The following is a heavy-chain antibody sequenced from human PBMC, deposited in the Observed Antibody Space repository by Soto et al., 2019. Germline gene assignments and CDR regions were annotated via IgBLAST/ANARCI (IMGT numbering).Heavy chain of an antibody. Sequence: EVQLVESGGGLVQPGRSLRLSCAASGFTFDDYAMQWVRQAPGKGLEWVSGISWDSGSIGYADSVKGRFTISRDNAKNSLYLQMNSLRSEDTALYYCAKDRGTYYYGSGNWFDYWGQGTLVTVSS. CDR2: ISWDSGSI. V-gene: IGHV3-9*01. CDR3: AKDRGTYYYGSGNWFDY. J-gene: IGHJ4*02. CDR1: GFTFDDYA. D-gene: IGHD3-10*01.